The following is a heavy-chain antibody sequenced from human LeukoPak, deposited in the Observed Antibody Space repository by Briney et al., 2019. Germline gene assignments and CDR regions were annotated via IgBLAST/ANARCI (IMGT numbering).Heavy chain of an antibody. CDR3: AKSIEMATIGIDY. CDR2: ISYDGSNK. J-gene: IGHJ4*02. D-gene: IGHD5-24*01. V-gene: IGHV3-30*18. CDR1: GFTFSSYG. Sequence: GGSLRLSCAASGFTFSSYGMHWVRQAPGKGLEWVAVISYDGSNKYYADSVKGRFTISRDNAKNSLYLQMNSLRAEDTAVYYCAKSIEMATIGIDYWGQGTLVTVSS.